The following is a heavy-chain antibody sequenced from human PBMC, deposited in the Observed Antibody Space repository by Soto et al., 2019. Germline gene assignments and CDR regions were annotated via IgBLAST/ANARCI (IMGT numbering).Heavy chain of an antibody. CDR1: GGSISSYY. Sequence: SETLSLTCTVSGGSISSYYWSWIRQPPGKGLEWIGYIYYSGSTNYNPSLKSRVTISVDTSKNQFSLKLSSVTAADTAVYYCARVELWFGELLFDYWGQGTLVTVSS. V-gene: IGHV4-59*01. CDR3: ARVELWFGELLFDY. CDR2: IYYSGST. J-gene: IGHJ4*02. D-gene: IGHD3-10*01.